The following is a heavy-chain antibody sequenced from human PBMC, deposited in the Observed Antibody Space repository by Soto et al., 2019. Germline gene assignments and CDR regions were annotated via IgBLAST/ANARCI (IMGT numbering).Heavy chain of an antibody. CDR1: GYTLTSNY. D-gene: IGHD5-18*01. CDR2: MNPSVGST. V-gene: IGHV1-46*01. J-gene: IGHJ4*02. Sequence: GASVKVSCKASGYTLTSNYMHWVRQAPGQGLEWMGVMNPSVGSTTYAQKFQGRVTMTRDTSTSTVYMELSSLRSDDTAVYHCARAAGYNYGYPSDYWGLGTLVTVSS. CDR3: ARAAGYNYGYPSDY.